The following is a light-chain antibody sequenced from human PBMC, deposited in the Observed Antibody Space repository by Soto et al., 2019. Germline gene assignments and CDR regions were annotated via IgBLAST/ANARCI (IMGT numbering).Light chain of an antibody. V-gene: IGKV3-11*01. J-gene: IGKJ1*01. Sequence: EIVLTQSPATLSLSPGERATLSCRASQSVSSYLAWYQQKPGQAPRLLIYDASNRATGIPARFSGSGSGTDFTLTISSLEPEDFAVYYCQQYASSVTFGQGTKVEIK. CDR3: QQYASSVT. CDR1: QSVSSY. CDR2: DAS.